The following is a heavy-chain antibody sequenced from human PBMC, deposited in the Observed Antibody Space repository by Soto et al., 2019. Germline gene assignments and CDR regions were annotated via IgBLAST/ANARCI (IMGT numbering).Heavy chain of an antibody. CDR1: GFTFSDYS. Sequence: GGSVRLSCAASGFTFSDYSMHWVRQAPGKGLEWVSVITGSRGKTYYADSVKGRFTISRDNSKNTLYLQMNSLRAEDTAVYYCARDIGDHTSRWTDAFDIWGQGTMVTVSS. CDR3: ARDIGDHTSRWTDAFDI. V-gene: IGHV3-23*01. CDR2: ITGSRGKT. J-gene: IGHJ3*02. D-gene: IGHD6-13*01.